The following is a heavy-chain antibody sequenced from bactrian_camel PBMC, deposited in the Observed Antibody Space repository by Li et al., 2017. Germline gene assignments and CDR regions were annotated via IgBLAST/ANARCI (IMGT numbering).Heavy chain of an antibody. CDR1: GSTYSFYC. CDR2: VDRFRGT. V-gene: IGHV3S53*01. J-gene: IGHJ6*01. D-gene: IGHD2*01. CDR3: AASRDAVCGRGTLTDFSY. Sequence: HVQLVESGGGSVQAGGSLRLSCVAPTSGSTYSFYCMAWFRQAPGKEREGVARVDRFRGTAYVDSVRGCFTISRDNTRGIVYLEMNTLKPEDTAIYYCAASRDAVCGRGTLTDFSYWGRGTQVTVS.